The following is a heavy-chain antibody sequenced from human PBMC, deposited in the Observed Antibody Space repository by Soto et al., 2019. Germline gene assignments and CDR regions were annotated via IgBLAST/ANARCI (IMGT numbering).Heavy chain of an antibody. J-gene: IGHJ4*02. V-gene: IGHV3-23*01. Sequence: QPGGSLRLSCAASGFTFSSYAMSWVRQAPGKGLEWVSAISGSGGSTYYADSVKGRFTISRDNSKNTLYLQMNSLRAEDTAAYYCAKDRFQWGTESYFDYWGQGTLVTVSS. CDR3: AKDRFQWGTESYFDY. CDR1: GFTFSSYA. CDR2: ISGSGGST. D-gene: IGHD2-8*01.